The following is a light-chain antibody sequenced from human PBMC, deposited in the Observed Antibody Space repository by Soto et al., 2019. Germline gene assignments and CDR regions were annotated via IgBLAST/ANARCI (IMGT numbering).Light chain of an antibody. J-gene: IGLJ3*02. V-gene: IGLV4-69*02. CDR1: SGHNSYA. Sequence: QSVPTQSPFASASLGASVKLTCTQSSGHNSYAIAWHQQQPEKGPRYVMKINNDGSHNKGDGIPDRFSGSSSGAERYLTISSLQSEDEADYYCQTWGTGPWVFGGGTKLTVL. CDR3: QTWGTGPWV. CDR2: INNDGSH.